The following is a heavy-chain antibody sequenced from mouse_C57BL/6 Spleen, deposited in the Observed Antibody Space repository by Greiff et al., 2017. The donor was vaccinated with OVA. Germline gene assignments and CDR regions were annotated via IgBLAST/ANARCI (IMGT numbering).Heavy chain of an antibody. D-gene: IGHD1-1*01. CDR3: ARTLLLRQRGYAMDY. CDR2: IDPSDSYT. J-gene: IGHJ4*01. V-gene: IGHV1-69*01. CDR1: GYTFTSYW. Sequence: VQLQQSGAELVMPGASVKLSCKASGYTFTSYWMHWVKQRPGQGLEWIGEIDPSDSYTNYNQKFKGKSTLTVDKSSSTAYMQLSSLTSEDSAVYYCARTLLLRQRGYAMDYWGQGTSVTVSS.